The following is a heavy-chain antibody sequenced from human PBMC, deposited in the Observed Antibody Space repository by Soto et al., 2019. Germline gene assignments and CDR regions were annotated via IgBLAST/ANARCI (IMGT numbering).Heavy chain of an antibody. Sequence: PSETLSLTCVVSGDSVTFGHHYWTWIRQPPGKGLEWIGHLFFTGATNYSPSLKSRVTMSVDTSKSQFSLNLTSVTAADSAIYYCAGGRADSAGSSLGRRMDVWGQGTTVTVSS. CDR1: GDSVTFGHHY. V-gene: IGHV4-61*01. CDR2: LFFTGAT. CDR3: AGGRADSAGSSLGRRMDV. J-gene: IGHJ6*02. D-gene: IGHD3-10*01.